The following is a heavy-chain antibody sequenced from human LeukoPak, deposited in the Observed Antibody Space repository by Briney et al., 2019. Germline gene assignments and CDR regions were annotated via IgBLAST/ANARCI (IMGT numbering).Heavy chain of an antibody. CDR1: GFTFSSSA. V-gene: IGHV3-23*01. J-gene: IGHJ4*02. CDR2: ISGSGGST. Sequence: PGGSLRLSCAASGFTFSSSAMSWVRQAPGKGLEWVSAISGSGGSTYYADSVKGRLTISRDNSKNTLYLQMNSLRAEDTAVYFCAKDGGIVARLADYWGQGTLVTVSS. D-gene: IGHD1-26*01. CDR3: AKDGGIVARLADY.